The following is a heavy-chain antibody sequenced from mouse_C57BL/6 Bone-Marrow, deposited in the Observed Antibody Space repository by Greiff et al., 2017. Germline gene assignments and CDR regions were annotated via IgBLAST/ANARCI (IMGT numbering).Heavy chain of an antibody. CDR3: LNWDEAWFAY. Sequence: QVQLQQPGAELVKPGASVKLTCKASGYTFTSYWMHWVKQRPGQGLEWIGMIHPNSGSTNYNEKFKSKATLTVDKSSSTAYMQLSSLTSEDSAVYYCLNWDEAWFAYWGQGTLVTVSA. CDR1: GYTFTSYW. V-gene: IGHV1-64*01. J-gene: IGHJ3*01. D-gene: IGHD4-1*02. CDR2: IHPNSGST.